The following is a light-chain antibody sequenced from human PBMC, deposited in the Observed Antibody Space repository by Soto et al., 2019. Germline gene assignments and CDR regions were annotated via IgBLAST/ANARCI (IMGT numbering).Light chain of an antibody. V-gene: IGKV3-20*01. Sequence: EIVLTQSPGTLSVSPGERATLSCRASQTISSRLAWYQHKFGQAPRLLIYEASTRATGIPDRFSGSGSGTDFTLTISRLDSEDFAVYYCQQYGASYTFGQGTKLDMK. CDR3: QQYGASYT. J-gene: IGKJ2*01. CDR2: EAS. CDR1: QTISSR.